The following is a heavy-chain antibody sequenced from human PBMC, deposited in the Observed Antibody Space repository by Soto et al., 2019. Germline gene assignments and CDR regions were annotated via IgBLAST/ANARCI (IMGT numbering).Heavy chain of an antibody. D-gene: IGHD3-22*01. CDR3: AKDGGYDSSGYYGGDYFDY. J-gene: IGHJ4*02. V-gene: IGHV3-23*01. CDR2: ISGDSGST. CDR1: GFTFSNYA. Sequence: EVQLLESGGGLVQPGGSLRVSCVVSGFTFSNYAMSWVRQAPGKGLEWVSAISGDSGSTYYADSVKGRFTISRDNSKNTLYLQMNSLRAEDTAVYYCAKDGGYDSSGYYGGDYFDYWGQGTLVTVSS.